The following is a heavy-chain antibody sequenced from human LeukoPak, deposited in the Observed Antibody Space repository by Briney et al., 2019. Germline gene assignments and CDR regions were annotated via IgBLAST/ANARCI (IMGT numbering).Heavy chain of an antibody. V-gene: IGHV3-66*01. D-gene: IGHD6-13*01. CDR1: GFTVSTNY. J-gene: IGHJ5*02. CDR3: ARDVST. Sequence: PGGSLRLSCAASGFTVSTNYMTWVRQAPGKGLEWVSVIFSGGSTYYADSVKGRFTISRDNSKNTLYLQIDSLRPDDTAVYYCARDVSTWGQGTLVTVSS. CDR2: IFSGGST.